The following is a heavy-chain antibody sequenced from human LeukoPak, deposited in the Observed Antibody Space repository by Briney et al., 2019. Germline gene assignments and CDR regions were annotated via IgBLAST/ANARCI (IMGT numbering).Heavy chain of an antibody. CDR1: GFSVSSND. D-gene: IGHD6-13*01. CDR2: IYTGDST. CDR3: ARVVGSSWYFDY. Sequence: PGGSLRLSCAASGFSVSSNDMSWVRQAPGKGLEWVSLIYTGDSTYYADSVKGRFTISRDNSKNTLYLQMNSLRAEDTAVYYCARVVGSSWYFDYWGQGTLVTVSS. J-gene: IGHJ4*02. V-gene: IGHV3-53*01.